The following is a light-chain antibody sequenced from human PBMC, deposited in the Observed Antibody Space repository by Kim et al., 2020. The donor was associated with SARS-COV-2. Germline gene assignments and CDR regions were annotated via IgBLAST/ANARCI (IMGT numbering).Light chain of an antibody. V-gene: IGKV3-15*01. J-gene: IGKJ1*01. CDR1: QSVSAN. Sequence: VSPGERASLSCTASQSVSANLAWYQQKPGQAPRLLISAASTRATGIPVRFSGGGSGTDFTLTISSLQSEDFAVYYGQQYDKWPRTFGQGTKVDIK. CDR2: AAS. CDR3: QQYDKWPRT.